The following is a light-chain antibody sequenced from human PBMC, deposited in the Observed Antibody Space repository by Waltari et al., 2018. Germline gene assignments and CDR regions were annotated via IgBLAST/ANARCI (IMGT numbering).Light chain of an antibody. Sequence: QQVLTQSPSASASLGASVKLTCILTSKYDNYAIAWHQQQPGKGPRFLMQVNDNRSNRKGDGIPERFSGSGSGTQRYLTISSLQSEDEGDYYCQTWGTDFHVIFGGGTKLTVL. CDR3: QTWGTDFHVI. J-gene: IGLJ2*01. V-gene: IGLV4-69*01. CDR2: VNDNRSN. CDR1: SKYDNYA.